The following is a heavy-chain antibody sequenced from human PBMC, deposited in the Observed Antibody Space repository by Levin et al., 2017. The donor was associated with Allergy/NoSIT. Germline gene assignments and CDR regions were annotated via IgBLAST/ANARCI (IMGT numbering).Heavy chain of an antibody. CDR2: IYSGGST. V-gene: IGHV3-53*01. J-gene: IGHJ4*02. CDR1: GFTVSSNY. D-gene: IGHD5-18*01. CDR3: ARGKIQLWAYYFDY. Sequence: QPGGSLRLSCAASGFTVSSNYMSWVRQAPGKGLEWVSVIYSGGSTYYADSVKGRFTISRDNSKNTLYLQMNSLRAEDTAVYYCARGKIQLWAYYFDYWGQGTLVTVSS.